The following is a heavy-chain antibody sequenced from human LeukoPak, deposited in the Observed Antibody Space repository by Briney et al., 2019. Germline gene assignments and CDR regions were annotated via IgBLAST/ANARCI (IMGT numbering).Heavy chain of an antibody. CDR1: GYTFTGYY. J-gene: IGHJ4*02. D-gene: IGHD3-22*01. V-gene: IGHV1-2*02. CDR3: ARRTGPYYYDSSGYYDFDY. Sequence: ASVKVSCKASGYTFTGYYMHWVRQAPGQGLEWMGWINPNSGGTNYAQKFQGRVTMTRDTSISTAYMELRSLRSDDTAVYYCARRTGPYYYDSSGYYDFDYGGQGTLVTVSS. CDR2: INPNSGGT.